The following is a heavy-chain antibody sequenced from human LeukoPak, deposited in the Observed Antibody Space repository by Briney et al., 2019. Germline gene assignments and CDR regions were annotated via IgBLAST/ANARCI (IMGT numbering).Heavy chain of an antibody. Sequence: ASVKVSCKASGYTFTGYYIHWVRQAPGQGLEWMGWINPNSGGTHYAQKFQGRVTLTRDTSISTAYMELSRLTSDDTAVYLCARTDGAYYMDVWGKGTTVTVSS. J-gene: IGHJ6*03. CDR1: GYTFTGYY. CDR2: INPNSGGT. D-gene: IGHD3-10*01. V-gene: IGHV1-2*02. CDR3: ARTDGAYYMDV.